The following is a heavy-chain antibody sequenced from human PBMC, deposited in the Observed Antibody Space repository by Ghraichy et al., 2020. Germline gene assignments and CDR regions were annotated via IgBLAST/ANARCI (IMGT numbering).Heavy chain of an antibody. V-gene: IGHV3-23*01. CDR1: GFTFSSYA. CDR3: AKMDTPTRLDY. CDR2: ISGSGGST. D-gene: IGHD5-18*01. J-gene: IGHJ4*02. Sequence: GESLNISCAASGFTFSSYAMSWVRQAPGKGLEWVSAISGSGGSTYYADSVKGRFTISRDNSKNTLYLQMNSLRAEDTAVYYCAKMDTPTRLDYWGQGTLVTVSS.